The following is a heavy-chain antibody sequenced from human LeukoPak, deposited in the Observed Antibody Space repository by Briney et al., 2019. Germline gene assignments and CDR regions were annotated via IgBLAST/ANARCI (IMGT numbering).Heavy chain of an antibody. CDR3: VKDRPCSYGMAV. D-gene: IGHD2-15*01. Sequence: GGSLRLSCAASGFNFEDFGMHWVRQAPGKGLEWVSYITWNGGYTYYADSVKGRFAISRDNGKRSLYLQMNSLRPEDTALYYCVKDRPCSYGMAVWGHGTTVTVSS. CDR2: ITWNGGYT. CDR1: GFNFEDFG. J-gene: IGHJ6*02. V-gene: IGHV3-43D*03.